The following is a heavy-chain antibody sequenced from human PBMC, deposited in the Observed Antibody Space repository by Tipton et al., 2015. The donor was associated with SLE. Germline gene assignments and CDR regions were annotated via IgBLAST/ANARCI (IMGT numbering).Heavy chain of an antibody. CDR1: GYTFSSYG. Sequence: QLVQSGAEVKKPGASVKVSCKASGYTFSSYGISWVRQAPGQGLEWMGRISGHNGNTDYIQKFQDRVTMTTDTSTNTAYMGLGGVKSDDTGVYYCARECEVWRGYLPRGTAVGVQGTTVAVS. CDR3: ARECEVWRGYLPRGTAV. V-gene: IGHV1-18*01. J-gene: IGHJ6*02. D-gene: IGHD3-3*01. CDR2: ISGHNGNT.